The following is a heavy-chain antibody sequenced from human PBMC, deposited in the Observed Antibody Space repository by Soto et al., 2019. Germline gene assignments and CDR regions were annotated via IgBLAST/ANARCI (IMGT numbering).Heavy chain of an antibody. CDR1: GFTFSSYW. D-gene: IGHD3-22*01. CDR3: ARGDGDNYDGHGYLARH. V-gene: IGHV3-74*01. CDR2: INIDGIT. J-gene: IGHJ4*02. Sequence: EVQLVESGGGLVQPGGSLRLSCAASGFTFSSYWMHWVRQAPGKGLVWVSRINIDGITSYADSVKGRFTISRDNAKNXXYLQLNTLGAGDTAVYYCARGDGDNYDGHGYLARHWGQGTLVTVSS.